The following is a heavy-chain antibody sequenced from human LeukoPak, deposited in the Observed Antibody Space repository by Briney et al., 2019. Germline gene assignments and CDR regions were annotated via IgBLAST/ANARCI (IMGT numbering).Heavy chain of an antibody. CDR3: ARVPSGDSYYFDY. J-gene: IGHJ4*02. V-gene: IGHV1-18*01. CDR2: ISAHNGNT. CDR1: SYTFTSYG. D-gene: IGHD6-25*01. Sequence: ASVKVSCKASSYTFTSYGISWVRQAPGQGLEWMGWISAHNGNTNYAQKLQGRVTMTTDTSTSTAYMELWSLRSDDTAVYYCARVPSGDSYYFDYWGQGTLVTVSS.